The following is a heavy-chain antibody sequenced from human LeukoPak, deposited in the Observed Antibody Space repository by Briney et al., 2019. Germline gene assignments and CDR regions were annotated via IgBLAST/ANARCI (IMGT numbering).Heavy chain of an antibody. J-gene: IGHJ4*02. CDR2: ISYDRSNK. D-gene: IGHD2-15*01. Sequence: GGSLRLSCAASGFTFSSYAMHWVRQAPGKGLEWVAVISYDRSNKYYADSVKGRFTISRDNSKNTLYLQMNSLRAEDTAVYYCARSPFYSGFDYWGQGTLVTVSS. CDR3: ARSPFYSGFDY. CDR1: GFTFSSYA. V-gene: IGHV3-30-3*01.